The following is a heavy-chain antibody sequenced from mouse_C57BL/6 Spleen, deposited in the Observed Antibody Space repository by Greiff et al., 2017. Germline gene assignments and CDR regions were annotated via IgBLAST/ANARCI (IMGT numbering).Heavy chain of an antibody. CDR1: GYTFTSYW. V-gene: IGHV1-64*01. Sequence: VQLQQPGAELVKPGASVKLSCKASGYTFTSYWMHWVKQRPGQGLEWIGMIHPNSGSTNYNEKFKSKATLTVDKSSSTAYMQLSSLTSEDSAVYYCARSSTMIRYYFDYWGQGTTLTVSS. J-gene: IGHJ2*01. CDR2: IHPNSGST. D-gene: IGHD2-4*01. CDR3: ARSSTMIRYYFDY.